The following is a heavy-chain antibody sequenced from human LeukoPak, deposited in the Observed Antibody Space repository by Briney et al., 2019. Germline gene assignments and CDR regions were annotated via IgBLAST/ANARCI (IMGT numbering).Heavy chain of an antibody. CDR2: TKEDGSEK. CDR3: ASGRQLGY. V-gene: IGHV3-7*01. Sequence: GGSLRLSCAASGFTFSNYWMSWVRQAPGKGLVWVANTKEDGSEKYYVDSVKGRFTISRDNARNSLYLQMNSLRAEDTAVYYCASGRQLGYWGQGTLVTVSS. CDR1: GFTFSNYW. J-gene: IGHJ4*02. D-gene: IGHD6-13*01.